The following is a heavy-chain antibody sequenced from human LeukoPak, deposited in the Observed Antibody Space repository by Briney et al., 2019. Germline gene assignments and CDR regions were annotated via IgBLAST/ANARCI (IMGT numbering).Heavy chain of an antibody. V-gene: IGHV3-30*02. CDR2: IRYDGSNE. D-gene: IGHD6-13*01. CDR1: GFTFSTYG. Sequence: GGSLRLSCAASGFTFSTYGMHWVRQAPGKGLEWVAFIRYDGSNENYADSVKGRFTISRDNAKNSLYLQMNTLRAEDTAVYYCLRDRGYSTYDCWGQGTLVTVSS. J-gene: IGHJ4*02. CDR3: LRDRGYSTYDC.